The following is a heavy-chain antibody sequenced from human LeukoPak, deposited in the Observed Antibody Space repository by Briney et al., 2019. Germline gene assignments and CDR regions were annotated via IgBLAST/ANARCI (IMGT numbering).Heavy chain of an antibody. CDR1: GGSISGYY. J-gene: IGHJ4*02. Sequence: SETLSLTCTVSGGSISGYYWSWIRQPPGKGLEWIGEINHSGSTNYNPSLKSRVTTSVDTSKNQFSLKLSSVTAADTAVYYCASRDGYPNNYYFDYWGQGTLVTVSS. CDR3: ASRDGYPNNYYFDY. V-gene: IGHV4-34*01. CDR2: INHSGST. D-gene: IGHD5-24*01.